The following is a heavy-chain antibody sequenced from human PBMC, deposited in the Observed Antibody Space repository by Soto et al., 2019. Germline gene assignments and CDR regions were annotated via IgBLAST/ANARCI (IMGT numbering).Heavy chain of an antibody. J-gene: IGHJ4*02. CDR1: GFTFSSYA. Sequence: EVQVLESGGGSVQPGGSLRLSCSASGFTFSSYAMSWVRQAPGKGLEWVSGISGSGGSTYYADSVKGRFTISRDNSKNTVYLQMNSLRAEDTAVYFCAKRSSGYYNYFDYWGQGTLVTVSS. CDR2: ISGSGGST. V-gene: IGHV3-23*01. D-gene: IGHD3-22*01. CDR3: AKRSSGYYNYFDY.